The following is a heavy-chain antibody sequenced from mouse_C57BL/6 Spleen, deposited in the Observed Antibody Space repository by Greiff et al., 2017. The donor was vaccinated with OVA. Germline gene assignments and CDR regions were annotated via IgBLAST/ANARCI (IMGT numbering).Heavy chain of an antibody. CDR2: LNPNNGGI. V-gene: IGHV1-22*01. Sequence: EVQLQDSGPELVKPGAPVKMSCKASGYTFTDYNMHWVKQSHGKSLGGIGYLNPNNGGISSNQKFKAKATLTVNKSASAAYMELRSLTSEDSAVYYCARGERDYYGSSPCYFDVWGTGTTVTVSS. CDR3: ARGERDYYGSSPCYFDV. J-gene: IGHJ1*03. CDR1: GYTFTDYN. D-gene: IGHD1-1*01.